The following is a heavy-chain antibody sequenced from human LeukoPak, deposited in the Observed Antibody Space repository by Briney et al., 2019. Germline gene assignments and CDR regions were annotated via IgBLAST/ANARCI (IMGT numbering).Heavy chain of an antibody. J-gene: IGHJ5*01. CDR1: GDSIGRSTYY. CDR3: ARQVAVVEPTDPNWFDS. V-gene: IGHV4-39*06. CDR2: IFYHGST. D-gene: IGHD2-21*01. Sequence: SETLSLTGNVSGDSIGRSTYYGGGGRQTPEKGLEGIGSIFYHGSTYYPPSQQSRVIMSFDTSKTPFPLRLTSVTAADTAVYYCARQVAVVEPTDPNWFDSCRQRTLVTV.